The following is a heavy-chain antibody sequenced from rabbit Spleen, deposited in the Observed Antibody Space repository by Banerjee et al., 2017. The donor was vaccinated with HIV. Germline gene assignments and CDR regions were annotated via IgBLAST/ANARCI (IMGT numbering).Heavy chain of an antibody. V-gene: IGHV1S45*01. D-gene: IGHD8-1*01. CDR1: GFTVSGYW. CDR3: AREAGGSYYPL. J-gene: IGHJ4*01. CDR2: INSFTGRP. Sequence: QQQLEESGGRLVQPGGSLTLSCKAFGFTVSGYWMNWVRQAPGKGLEWIASINSFTGRPVYATWVNGRFTISKASWTTVTLHMTGLTAADTATYFCAREAGGSYYPLWGPGTLVTVS.